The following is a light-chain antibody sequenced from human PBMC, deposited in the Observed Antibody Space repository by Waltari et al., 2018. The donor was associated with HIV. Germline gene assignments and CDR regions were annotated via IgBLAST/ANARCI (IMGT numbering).Light chain of an antibody. J-gene: IGKJ1*01. V-gene: IGKV3-15*01. CDR3: QQYNNWPPERT. CDR1: QSVSSN. Sequence: EIVMTQSPATLSVSPGERATISCRASQSVSSNLAWYQQKPGQAPRLLIYGASTRATGIPARFSGSGSGTEFTLTISSLRSEDFAVYYCQQYNNWPPERTFGQGTKVEIK. CDR2: GAS.